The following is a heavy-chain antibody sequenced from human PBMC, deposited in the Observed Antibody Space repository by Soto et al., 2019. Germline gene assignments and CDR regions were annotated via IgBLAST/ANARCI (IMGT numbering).Heavy chain of an antibody. Sequence: EGALRLSCAASGFTFSSYGMHWVRQAPGKGLEWVAVISYDGSNKYYADSVKGRFTISRDNSKNTLYLQMNSLRAEDTAVYYCAKAYYDSSGYPLDYFDYWGQGTLVTVSS. CDR1: GFTFSSYG. J-gene: IGHJ4*02. D-gene: IGHD3-22*01. V-gene: IGHV3-30*18. CDR2: ISYDGSNK. CDR3: AKAYYDSSGYPLDYFDY.